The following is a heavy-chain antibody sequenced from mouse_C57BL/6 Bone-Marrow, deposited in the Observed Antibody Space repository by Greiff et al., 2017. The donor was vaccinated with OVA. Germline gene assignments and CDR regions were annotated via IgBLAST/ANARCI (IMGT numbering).Heavy chain of an antibody. CDR1: GYTFTSYW. Sequence: QVQLQQPGAELVKPGASVKMSCKASGYTFTSYWITWVKQRPGQGLEWIGDIYPGSGSTNYNEKFKSKATLTVDTSSSTAYMQLSSLTSEDSAVYYCARRYYGSSYWYFDVWGTGTTFTVSS. D-gene: IGHD1-1*01. CDR2: IYPGSGST. V-gene: IGHV1-55*01. CDR3: ARRYYGSSYWYFDV. J-gene: IGHJ1*03.